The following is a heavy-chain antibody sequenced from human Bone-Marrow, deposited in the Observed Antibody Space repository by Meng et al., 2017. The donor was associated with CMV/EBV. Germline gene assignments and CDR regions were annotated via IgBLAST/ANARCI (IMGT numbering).Heavy chain of an antibody. V-gene: IGHV4-59*01. CDR3: ARDRWVEMATTAHYYGMDV. CDR2: IYYSGST. D-gene: IGHD5-24*01. Sequence: SETLSLTCTVSGGSISSYYWSWIRQPPGKGLEWIGYIYYSGSTNYNPSLKSRVTISVDTSKNQFSLKLSSVTAADTAVYYRARDRWVEMATTAHYYGMDVWGQGTTVTVSS. J-gene: IGHJ6*02. CDR1: GGSISSYY.